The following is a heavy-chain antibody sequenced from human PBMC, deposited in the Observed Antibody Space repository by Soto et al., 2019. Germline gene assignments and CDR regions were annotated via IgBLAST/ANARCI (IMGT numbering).Heavy chain of an antibody. CDR1: GFSFDGYL. CDR3: AKDVTPTWLHHLDS. V-gene: IGHV3-9*01. Sequence: GVWRRLSCAASGFSFDGYLMHWVRQATGQGLGWVGRIRWNGADIGYAYSWKGRCTICRDKAKNSLFLQMNSLRTEDSGLYYCAKDVTPTWLHHLDSWGQGPLVTVSS. J-gene: IGHJ4*02. D-gene: IGHD5-12*01. CDR2: IRWNGADI.